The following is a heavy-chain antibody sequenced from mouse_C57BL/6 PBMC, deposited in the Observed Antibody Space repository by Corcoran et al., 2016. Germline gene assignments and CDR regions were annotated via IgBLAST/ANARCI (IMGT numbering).Heavy chain of an antibody. D-gene: IGHD1-1*01. CDR2: INPNNGGT. CDR3: ARCSSYGYFDV. J-gene: IGHJ1*03. CDR1: GYTFTDYY. Sequence: EVQLQQSGPELVKPGASVKISCKASGYTFTDYYMNWVKQSHGKSLEWIGDINPNNGGTSYNQKFKGKATLTVDKSSSTAYMELRSLTSEDSAVYYCARCSSYGYFDVWGTGTTVTVAS. V-gene: IGHV1-26*01.